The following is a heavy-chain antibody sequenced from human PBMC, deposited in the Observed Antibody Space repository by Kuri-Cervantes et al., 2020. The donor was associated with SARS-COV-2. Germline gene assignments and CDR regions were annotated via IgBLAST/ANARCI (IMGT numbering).Heavy chain of an antibody. CDR1: GFTFSGHW. J-gene: IGHJ4*02. CDR3: VRDGDHWNFDY. D-gene: IGHD1-1*01. CDR2: ISSNGGST. V-gene: IGHV3-64*04. Sequence: GESLKISCAASGFTFSGHWIHWVRQAPGKGLEYVSAISSNGGSTYYADSVKGRFTISRDNSKNMLFLQMNSLRAEDTAVYYCVRDGDHWNFDYWGQGTLVTVSS.